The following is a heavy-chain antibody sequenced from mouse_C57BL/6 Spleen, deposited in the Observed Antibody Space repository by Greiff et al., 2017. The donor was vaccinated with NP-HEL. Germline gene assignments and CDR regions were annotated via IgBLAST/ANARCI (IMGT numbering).Heavy chain of an antibody. D-gene: IGHD2-12*01. J-gene: IGHJ3*01. CDR1: GYAFSSSW. CDR3: ARSPVTEGGFAY. Sequence: QVQLKQSGPELVKPGASVKISCKASGYAFSSSWMNWVKQRPGKGLEWIGRIYPGGGDTNYNGKFKGKATLTADTSSSTAYMQLSILTSEVSAVYICARSPVTEGGFAYWGEGTLVTVSA. CDR2: IYPGGGDT. V-gene: IGHV1-82*01.